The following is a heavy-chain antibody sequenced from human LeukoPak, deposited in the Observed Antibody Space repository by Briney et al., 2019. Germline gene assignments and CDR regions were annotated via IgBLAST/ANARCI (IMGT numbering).Heavy chain of an antibody. V-gene: IGHV4-59*01. CDR1: GGSISSYY. Sequence: SETLFLTCTVSGGSISSYYWSWIRQPPGKGLEWIGYIYYSGSTNYNPSLKSRVTISVDTSKNQFSLKLSSVTAADTAVYYCARAVDSYGPVDYFDYWGQGTLVTVSS. CDR3: ARAVDSYGPVDYFDY. D-gene: IGHD5-18*01. J-gene: IGHJ4*02. CDR2: IYYSGST.